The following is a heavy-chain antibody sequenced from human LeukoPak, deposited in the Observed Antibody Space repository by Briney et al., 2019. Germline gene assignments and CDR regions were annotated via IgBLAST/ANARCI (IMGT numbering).Heavy chain of an antibody. Sequence: GGSLRLSCVASGFIFSDFDMHWVRQAPGKGLEWVASMRNDGSQIYYAESVKGRFTISRDNSKNTLYLQLNSLRAEDTAVYYCARALDEGARFDYWGQGTLVTVSS. CDR1: GFIFSDFD. J-gene: IGHJ4*02. V-gene: IGHV3-30*02. CDR3: ARALDEGARFDY. CDR2: MRNDGSQI.